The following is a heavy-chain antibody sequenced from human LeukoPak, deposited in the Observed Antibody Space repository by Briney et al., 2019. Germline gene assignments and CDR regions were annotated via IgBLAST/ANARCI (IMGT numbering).Heavy chain of an antibody. CDR3: ARDRPMVRGAHDAFDI. D-gene: IGHD3-10*01. Sequence: GASVKVSCKASGYTFTGYYMHWVRQAPGQGLEWMGWINPNSGGTNYAQKFQGRVTMTRDTSISTAYMELSRLRSDDTAVYYCARDRPMVRGAHDAFDIWGQGTMVTVSS. V-gene: IGHV1-2*02. CDR2: INPNSGGT. J-gene: IGHJ3*02. CDR1: GYTFTGYY.